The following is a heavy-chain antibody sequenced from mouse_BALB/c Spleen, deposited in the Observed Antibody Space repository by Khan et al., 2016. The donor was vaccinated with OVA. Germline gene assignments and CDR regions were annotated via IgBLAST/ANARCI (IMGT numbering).Heavy chain of an antibody. D-gene: IGHD2-3*01. Sequence: EVELVESGGGLVKPGGSLKLSCAASGFTFSSYAMSWVRQTPETRLEWVATISSGGSYTYYPDSVKGRFTISRDNAKNTLYLQLSSLRSEETAMYYCAEHVVTSIYNGSIDGFDVWGAGTTVTVSS. J-gene: IGHJ1*01. CDR2: ISSGGSYT. CDR3: AEHVVTSIYNGSIDGFDV. CDR1: GFTFSSYA. V-gene: IGHV5-9-3*01.